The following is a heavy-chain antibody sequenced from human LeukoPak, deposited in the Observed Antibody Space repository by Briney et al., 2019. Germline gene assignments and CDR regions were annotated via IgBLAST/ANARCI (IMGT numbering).Heavy chain of an antibody. CDR3: ARHLVVVPAAANWFDP. J-gene: IGHJ5*02. CDR2: IYYSGST. CDR1: GGSISSSSYY. Sequence: SETLSLTCTVSGGSISSSSYYRGWIRQPPGKGLEWIGSIYYSGSTYYNPSLKSRVTISVDTSKNQFSLKLSSVTAADTAVYYCARHLVVVPAAANWFDPWGQGTLVTVSS. V-gene: IGHV4-39*01. D-gene: IGHD2-2*01.